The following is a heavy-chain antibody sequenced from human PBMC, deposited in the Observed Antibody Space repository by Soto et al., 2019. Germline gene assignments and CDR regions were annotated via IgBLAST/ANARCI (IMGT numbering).Heavy chain of an antibody. V-gene: IGHV4-4*02. D-gene: IGHD3-10*02. CDR2: IYHSGST. J-gene: IGHJ6*02. CDR3: ASVRGGYYYAMDV. CDR1: GGSISSSNW. Sequence: QVQLQESGPGLVKPSGTLSLTCAVSGGSISSSNWWSWVRQPPGKGLEWIGEIYHSGSTNYNPSLKSRGTISLDTSKSRFFLKLSSVTAADTAVYYCASVRGGYYYAMDVWGQGTTVTVSS.